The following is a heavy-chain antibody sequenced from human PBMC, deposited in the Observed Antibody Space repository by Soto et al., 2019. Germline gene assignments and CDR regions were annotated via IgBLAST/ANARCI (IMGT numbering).Heavy chain of an antibody. CDR3: ARFAYDSSGYYYLHTNYFDY. D-gene: IGHD3-22*01. CDR2: IYYSGST. V-gene: IGHV4-30-4*01. J-gene: IGHJ4*02. Sequence: QVQLQESGPGLVKPSQTLSLTCTVSGGSISSGDYYWSWIRQPPGKGLEWIGYIYYSGSTYYNPSLKSRVTISVDTSKNQFSLKLSSVTAADTAVYYCARFAYDSSGYYYLHTNYFDYWGQGTLVTVSS. CDR1: GGSISSGDYY.